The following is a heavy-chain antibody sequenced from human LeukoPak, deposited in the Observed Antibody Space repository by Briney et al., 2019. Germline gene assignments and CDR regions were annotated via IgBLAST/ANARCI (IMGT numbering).Heavy chain of an antibody. V-gene: IGHV1-18*04. D-gene: IGHD1-26*01. CDR1: GYTFTAYY. CDR3: AAGSIVGAIRAFDI. Sequence: ASVKVSCKASGYTFTAYYMHWVRQAPGQGLEWMGWISAYNGNTNYAQNLQGRVTMTTDTSTSTAYMELRSLRSDDTAVYYCAAGSIVGAIRAFDIWGQGTMVTVSS. CDR2: ISAYNGNT. J-gene: IGHJ3*02.